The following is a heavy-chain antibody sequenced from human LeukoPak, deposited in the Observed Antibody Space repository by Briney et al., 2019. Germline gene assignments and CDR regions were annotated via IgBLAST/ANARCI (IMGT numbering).Heavy chain of an antibody. CDR1: HYTFTRYG. Sequence: ASVSVSYTTSHYTFTRYGFNWVRQAPGQGLEWMGWISTYNGNTNFAQKLQGRVTMTTDTSTSTAYMELRSLRSDDTAVYYCARDRGYCTNAVCPADYWGQGTLVTVSS. CDR2: ISTYNGNT. J-gene: IGHJ4*02. V-gene: IGHV1-18*01. CDR3: ARDRGYCTNAVCPADY. D-gene: IGHD2-8*01.